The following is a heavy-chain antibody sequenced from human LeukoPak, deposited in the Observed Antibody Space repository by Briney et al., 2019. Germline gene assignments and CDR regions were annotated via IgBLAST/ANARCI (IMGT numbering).Heavy chain of an antibody. D-gene: IGHD3-3*01. V-gene: IGHV4-4*07. CDR1: GGSISNYY. CDR3: AVTLWSGYYDY. J-gene: IGHJ4*02. Sequence: SWETLSLTCTVSGGSISNYYWNWIRQSAGRGLELIGRIHSRGSTNYNPSLKSRVTMSMDTSKNQFSLKMTSVTAADTAVYYCAVTLWSGYYDYWGQGTLVTVSS. CDR2: IHSRGST.